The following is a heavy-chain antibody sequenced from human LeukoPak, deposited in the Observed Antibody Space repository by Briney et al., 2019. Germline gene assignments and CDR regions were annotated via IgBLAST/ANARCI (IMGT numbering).Heavy chain of an antibody. CDR2: ISSSSSYI. V-gene: IGHV3-21*01. CDR3: ARQSGSNALGAFDI. D-gene: IGHD1-26*01. J-gene: IGHJ3*02. Sequence: GGSLRLSCAASGFTFSSYSMNWVRQAPGKGLKWVSSISSSSSYIYYADSVKGRFTISRDDAKNSLYLQMNSLRAEDTAVYYCARQSGSNALGAFDIWGQGTMVTVSS. CDR1: GFTFSSYS.